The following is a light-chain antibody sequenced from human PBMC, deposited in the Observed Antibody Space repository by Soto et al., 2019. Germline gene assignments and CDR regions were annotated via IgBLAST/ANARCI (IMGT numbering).Light chain of an antibody. Sequence: QSVLTQSPSVSAAPGKTVTISCSGSSSNIGNNYVSWYQQLPGTAPTLLIYDNNKPPSGIPDRFSGSKSGTSGTLDITGLQTGDEADYYCATWDGSLPGEVFGGGTKLTVL. J-gene: IGLJ2*01. V-gene: IGLV1-51*01. CDR1: SSNIGNNY. CDR3: ATWDGSLPGEV. CDR2: DNN.